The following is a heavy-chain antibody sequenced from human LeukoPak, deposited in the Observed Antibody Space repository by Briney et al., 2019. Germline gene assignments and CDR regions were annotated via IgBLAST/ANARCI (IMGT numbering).Heavy chain of an antibody. V-gene: IGHV3-43D*03. J-gene: IGHJ6*03. CDR1: GFTFDDYA. D-gene: IGHD6-19*01. Sequence: PGGSLRLSCAASGFTFDDYAMHWVRQAPGKGLEWVSLISWDGGSTYYADSVKGRFTISRDNSKNSLYLQMNSLRTEDTALYYCAKDRSGSSGPYYYYYMDVWGKGTTVTVSS. CDR2: ISWDGGST. CDR3: AKDRSGSSGPYYYYYMDV.